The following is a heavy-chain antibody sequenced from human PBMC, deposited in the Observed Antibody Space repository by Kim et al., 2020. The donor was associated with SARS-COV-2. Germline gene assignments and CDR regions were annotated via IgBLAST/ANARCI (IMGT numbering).Heavy chain of an antibody. CDR3: ARDHNYYGSGSYYSSFRYNWFDP. CDR2: ISAYNGNT. D-gene: IGHD3-10*01. CDR1: GYTFTSYG. V-gene: IGHV1-18*01. J-gene: IGHJ5*02. Sequence: ASVKVSCKASGYTFTSYGISWVRQAPGQGLEWMGWISAYNGNTNYAQKLQGRVTMTTDTSTSTAYMELRSLRSDDTAVYYCARDHNYYGSGSYYSSFRYNWFDPWGQGTLVTVSS.